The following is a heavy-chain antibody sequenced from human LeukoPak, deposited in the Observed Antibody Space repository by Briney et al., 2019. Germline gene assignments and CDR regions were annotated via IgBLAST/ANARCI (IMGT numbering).Heavy chain of an antibody. Sequence: GGSLRLSCAASGFTFSSYEMNWVRQAPGKGLEWVSYISSGSTIYDADSVKGRFTISRDNAKDSLYLQMNSLRAEDTAVYYCARESIAVAGAPFDYWGQGTLVTVSS. CDR3: ARESIAVAGAPFDY. J-gene: IGHJ4*02. D-gene: IGHD6-19*01. V-gene: IGHV3-48*03. CDR1: GFTFSSYE. CDR2: ISSGSTI.